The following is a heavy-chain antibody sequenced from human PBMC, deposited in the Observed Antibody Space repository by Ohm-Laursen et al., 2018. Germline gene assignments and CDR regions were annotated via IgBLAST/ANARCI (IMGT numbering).Heavy chain of an antibody. CDR3: ARWGSTSEFDP. V-gene: IGHV1-18*01. CDR2: ISANNGKT. J-gene: IGHJ5*02. Sequence: ASVKVSCKASGYTFINYGFNWVRQAPGQGLEWMGWISANNGKTNYSQSLQGRVTMTTDTSTSTAYMELRSLRSDDTAVYYCARWGSTSEFDPWGQGTLVTVSS. D-gene: IGHD2-2*01. CDR1: GYTFINYG.